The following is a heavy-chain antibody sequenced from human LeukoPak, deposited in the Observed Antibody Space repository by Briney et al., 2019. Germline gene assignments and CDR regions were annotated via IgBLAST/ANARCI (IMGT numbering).Heavy chain of an antibody. CDR3: ARLRLVLGANY. J-gene: IGHJ4*02. CDR2: IYYSGSS. Sequence: PSETLSLTCTVSGGSICSSSYDWVWIRQPPGKGLEWIGSIYYSGSSYYNPSLKSRVTISVDTSKNQFSLKLSSVTAADTAVYYCARLRLVLGANYWGLGTLVTVSS. CDR1: GGSICSSSYD. D-gene: IGHD6-19*01. V-gene: IGHV4-39*01.